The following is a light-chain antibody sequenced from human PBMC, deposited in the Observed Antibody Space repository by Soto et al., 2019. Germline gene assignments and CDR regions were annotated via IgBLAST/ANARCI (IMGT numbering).Light chain of an antibody. J-gene: IGLJ3*02. CDR3: NSYTTSNTWV. V-gene: IGLV2-14*01. Sequence: QSALTQPASVSGSPGQSITISCTGTSSDVGGYNHVSWYQQHPGKAPKLMIYEVSNRPSGVSNRFSGSKSGNTASLTISGLQAEDEDDYYCNSYTTSNTWVFGGGTKLTVL. CDR1: SSDVGGYNH. CDR2: EVS.